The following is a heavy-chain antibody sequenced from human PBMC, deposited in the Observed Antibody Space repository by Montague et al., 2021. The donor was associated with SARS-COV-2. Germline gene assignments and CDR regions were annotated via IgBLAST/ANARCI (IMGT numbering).Heavy chain of an antibody. CDR1: GDSDGGNSAT. V-gene: IGHV6-1*01. Sequence: CAISGDSDGGNSATRNWNRQSPSRGLEWLGRRYYRSRWSNDYAVSVRSRIIINPDTSTNQFSLQLSSVTPEDTAVYFCARERWAVGVSFDYWGQGTLVTVSS. J-gene: IGHJ4*02. CDR2: RYYRSRWSN. CDR3: ARERWAVGVSFDY. D-gene: IGHD1-26*01.